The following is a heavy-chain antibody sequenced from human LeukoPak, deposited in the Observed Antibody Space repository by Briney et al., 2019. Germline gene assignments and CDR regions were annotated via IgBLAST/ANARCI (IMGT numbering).Heavy chain of an antibody. V-gene: IGHV3-23*01. Sequence: GGSLRLSCAASGFTFSSYAMSWVRQAPGKGLEWVAAISGSGGTTYYADSVKGRFTISRDNTKNTLYLQMNSLRAEDTAVYYCAKWMATISHQFDYWGQGTMVTVSS. J-gene: IGHJ4*02. D-gene: IGHD5-24*01. CDR2: ISGSGGTT. CDR3: AKWMATISHQFDY. CDR1: GFTFSSYA.